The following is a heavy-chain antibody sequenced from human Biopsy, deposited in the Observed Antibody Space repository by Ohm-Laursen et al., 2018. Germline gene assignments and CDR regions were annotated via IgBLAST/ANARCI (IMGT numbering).Heavy chain of an antibody. V-gene: IGHV4-39*01. Sequence: GTLSLTWTVTDGSISNIINYWGWIRQPLGKGLEWLGSIYHIGITDYNPSLKSRVTISLDTSNNHFSLNLSSLTAADTAVYYCARHSFGSGRDFWGQGTLVTVSS. J-gene: IGHJ4*02. CDR3: ARHSFGSGRDF. CDR2: IYHIGIT. CDR1: DGSISNIINY. D-gene: IGHD3-10*01.